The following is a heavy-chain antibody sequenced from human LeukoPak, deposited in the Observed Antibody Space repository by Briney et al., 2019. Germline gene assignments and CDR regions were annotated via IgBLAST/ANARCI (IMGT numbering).Heavy chain of an antibody. V-gene: IGHV3-74*01. CDR3: ARSRWLDAFDY. CDR1: GFTFSSYW. D-gene: IGHD6-19*01. CDR2: INSDGSTT. J-gene: IGHJ4*01. Sequence: GGSLRLSCAASGFTFSSYWMHWVRQAPGKGLVWVSRINSDGSTTNYADSVKGRFTISRDNAKNTLYLQMNSLRADDTAVYYCARSRWLDAFDYWGHGTLVTVSS.